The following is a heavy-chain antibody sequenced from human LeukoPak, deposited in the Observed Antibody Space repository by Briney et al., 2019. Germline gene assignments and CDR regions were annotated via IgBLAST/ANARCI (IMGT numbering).Heavy chain of an antibody. D-gene: IGHD5-24*01. CDR2: IYTSGST. V-gene: IGHV4-4*09. CDR3: ARLKDGYNYYYYYMDV. J-gene: IGHJ6*03. CDR1: GGSISSYY. Sequence: SETLSLTCTVSGGSISSYYWSWIRQPPGTGLEWIGYIYTSGSTNYNPSLKSRVTISVDTSKNQFSLKLSSVTAADTAVYYCARLKDGYNYYYYYMDVWGKGTTVTVSS.